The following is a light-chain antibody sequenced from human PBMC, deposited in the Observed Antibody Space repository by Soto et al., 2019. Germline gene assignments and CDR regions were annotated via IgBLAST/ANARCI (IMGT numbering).Light chain of an antibody. J-gene: IGKJ2*01. CDR1: QSVSSTY. Sequence: VLTQSPGTVSLSPGERATLSCRASQSVSSTYLAWYQHKPGQAPRLLIYGASSRATGTPDRFSGSGSGTDFTLTISRLEPEDFALYYCQHYDTSPSFTFGRGTKLEI. CDR3: QHYDTSPSFT. V-gene: IGKV3-20*01. CDR2: GAS.